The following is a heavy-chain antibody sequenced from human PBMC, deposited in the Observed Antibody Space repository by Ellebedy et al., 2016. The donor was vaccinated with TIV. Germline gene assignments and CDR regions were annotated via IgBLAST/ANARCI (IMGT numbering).Heavy chain of an antibody. CDR1: GFTLEDHG. J-gene: IGHJ6*02. V-gene: IGHV3-20*04. Sequence: GESLKISXSVSGFTLEDHGMSWVRQVPGKGLEWVSGINWNGGSTGYADSVQGRFTIYKDNAKNSVYLGMNGLRVEDTALYYCARGYSYGGFYYGMEVWGQGTTVIVSS. D-gene: IGHD1-26*01. CDR2: INWNGGST. CDR3: ARGYSYGGFYYGMEV.